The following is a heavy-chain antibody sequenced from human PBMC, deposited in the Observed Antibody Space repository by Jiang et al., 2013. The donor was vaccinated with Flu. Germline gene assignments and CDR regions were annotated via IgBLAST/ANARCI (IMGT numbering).Heavy chain of an antibody. V-gene: IGHV5-10-1*01. Sequence: GAEVKKPGESLRISCKGFGYSFSTYWVSWVRQMPGKGLEWIGKIDPRDSYTRYRPSLEGLVTISVDESISTAYLQWTSLRASDIAVYYCARQAREDNGVGRNFFDSWGQGSLVTVSS. J-gene: IGHJ4*02. CDR3: ARQAREDNGVGRNFFDS. D-gene: IGHD3-3*01. CDR2: IDPRDSYT. CDR1: GYSFSTYW.